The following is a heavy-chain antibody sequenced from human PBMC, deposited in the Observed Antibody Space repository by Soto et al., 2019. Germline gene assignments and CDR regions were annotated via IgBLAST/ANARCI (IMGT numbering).Heavy chain of an antibody. V-gene: IGHV3-30-3*01. D-gene: IGHD1-26*01. CDR3: ARGLGELGAFDI. Sequence: QVQLVESGGGVVQPGRSLRLSCAASGFTFSSYAMHWVRQAPGKGLEWVAVISYDGSNKYYADSVKGRFTISRDNSKNTLYLQMNSLRAEDTAVYYCARGLGELGAFDIWGQGTMVTVSS. CDR2: ISYDGSNK. CDR1: GFTFSSYA. J-gene: IGHJ3*02.